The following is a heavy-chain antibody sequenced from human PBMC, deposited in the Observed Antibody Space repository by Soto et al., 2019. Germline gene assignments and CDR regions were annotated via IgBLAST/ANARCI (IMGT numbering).Heavy chain of an antibody. D-gene: IGHD6-13*01. CDR1: GFTFGSYS. CDR3: ARDSAAAGDY. Sequence: GGSLRLSCAASGFTFGSYSMNWVRQAPGKGLEWVSSISSSSSYIYYADSVKGRFTISRDNAKNSLYLQMNSLRAEDTAVYYCARDSAAAGDYWGQGTLVTSPQ. CDR2: ISSSSSYI. V-gene: IGHV3-21*01. J-gene: IGHJ4*02.